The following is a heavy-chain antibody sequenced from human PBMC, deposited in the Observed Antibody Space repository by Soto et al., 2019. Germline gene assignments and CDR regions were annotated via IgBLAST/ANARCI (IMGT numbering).Heavy chain of an antibody. CDR1: GGSISSGGYS. D-gene: IGHD3-10*01. V-gene: IGHV4-30-2*01. CDR2: IYHSGST. Sequence: SETLSLTCAVSGGSISSGGYSWSWIRQPPGKGLEWIGYIYHSGSTYYNPSLKSRVTISVDRSKNQFSLKLSSVTAADTAVYYCARAAVSGKGLDAFDIWGQGTMVTVSS. J-gene: IGHJ3*02. CDR3: ARAAVSGKGLDAFDI.